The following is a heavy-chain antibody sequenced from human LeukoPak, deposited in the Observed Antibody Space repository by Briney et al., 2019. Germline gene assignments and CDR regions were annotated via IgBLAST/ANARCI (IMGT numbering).Heavy chain of an antibody. D-gene: IGHD3-10*01. CDR2: ISGSGGST. J-gene: IGHJ4*02. Sequence: GGSLRLSCAASGFTFSNYAMSWVRQAPGKGLEWVSAISGSGGSTYYADSVKGRFTIPRDNSKNTLYLQMNSLRAEDTAVYYCAKNYYGSGSYYKGFDYWGQGTLVTVSS. CDR1: GFTFSNYA. CDR3: AKNYYGSGSYYKGFDY. V-gene: IGHV3-23*01.